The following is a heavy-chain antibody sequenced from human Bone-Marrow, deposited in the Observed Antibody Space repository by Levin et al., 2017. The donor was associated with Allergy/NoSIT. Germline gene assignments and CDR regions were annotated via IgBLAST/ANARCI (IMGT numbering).Heavy chain of an antibody. J-gene: IGHJ4*02. CDR1: GYTFTGYY. D-gene: IGHD3-10*01. Sequence: ASVKVSCKASGYTFTGYYMHWVRQAPGQGLEWMGWINPNSGGTNYAQKFQGRVTMTRDTSISTAYVELSRLRSDDTAVYYCARDPIAIWDFDYGSGSYGRLYYFDYWGQGTLVTVSS. V-gene: IGHV1-2*02. CDR3: ARDPIAIWDFDYGSGSYGRLYYFDY. CDR2: INPNSGGT.